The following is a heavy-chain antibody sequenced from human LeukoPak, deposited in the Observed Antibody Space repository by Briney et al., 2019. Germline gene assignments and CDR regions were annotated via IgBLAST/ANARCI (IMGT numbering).Heavy chain of an antibody. CDR1: GFTFDDYA. CDR3: AKDSGSGSYYNGRLDY. V-gene: IGHV3-9*03. CDR2: ISWNSGSI. Sequence: GASLRLSSAASGFTFDDYAMHWVRQARGKGLEWVSGISWNSGSIGYADSVKGRFTISRDNAKNSLYLPMNSLRAEDMALYYCAKDSGSGSYYNGRLDYWGQGTLVTVSS. D-gene: IGHD3-10*01. J-gene: IGHJ4*02.